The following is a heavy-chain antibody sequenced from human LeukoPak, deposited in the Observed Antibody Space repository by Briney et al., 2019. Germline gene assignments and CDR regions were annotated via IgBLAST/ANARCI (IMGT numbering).Heavy chain of an antibody. D-gene: IGHD3-3*01. Sequence: PSETLSLPCTVSGYSTSSGYYWGWIRQPPGKGLEWIGSIYHSGSTYYNPSLKCRVTISVDTSKNQFSLKLSSVTAADTAVYYCARTRGTDFWSGYGKKQNNWFDPWGQGTLVTVSS. CDR3: ARTRGTDFWSGYGKKQNNWFDP. CDR1: GYSTSSGYY. CDR2: IYHSGST. J-gene: IGHJ5*02. V-gene: IGHV4-38-2*02.